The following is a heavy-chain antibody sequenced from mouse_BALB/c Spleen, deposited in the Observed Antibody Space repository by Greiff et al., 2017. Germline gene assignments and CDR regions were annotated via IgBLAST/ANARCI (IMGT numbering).Heavy chain of an antibody. V-gene: IGHV3-2*02. Sequence: DVKLQESGPGLVKPSQSLSLTCTVTGYSITSDYAWNWIRQFPANKLEWMGYISYSGSTSYNPSLKSRISITRDTSKNQFFLQLNSVTTEDTATYYCARGSTMITPWFAYWGQGTLVTVSA. J-gene: IGHJ3*01. D-gene: IGHD2-4*01. CDR3: ARGSTMITPWFAY. CDR2: ISYSGST. CDR1: GYSITSDYA.